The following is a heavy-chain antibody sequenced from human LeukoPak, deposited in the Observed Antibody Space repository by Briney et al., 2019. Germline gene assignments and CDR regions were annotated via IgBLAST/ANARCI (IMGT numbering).Heavy chain of an antibody. CDR3: AKDLSRRVTVTRAFDY. CDR1: GFTFDDYA. J-gene: IGHJ4*02. CDR2: ISWNSGSI. D-gene: IGHD4-17*01. V-gene: IGHV3-9*03. Sequence: GGSLRLSCAASGFTFDDYAMHWVRQAPGKGLEWVSGISWNSGSIGCADSVKGRFTISRDNAKNSLYLQMNSLRAEDMALYYCAKDLSRRVTVTRAFDYWGQGTLVTVSS.